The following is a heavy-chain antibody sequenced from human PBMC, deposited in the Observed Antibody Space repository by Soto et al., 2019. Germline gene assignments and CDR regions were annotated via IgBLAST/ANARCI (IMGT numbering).Heavy chain of an antibody. V-gene: IGHV3-30*18. CDR2: ISYDGSNK. D-gene: IGHD5-12*01. CDR1: GFTFSSYG. Sequence: GGSLRLSCAASGFTFSSYGMHWVRQAPGKGLEWVAVISYDGSNKYYADSVKGRFTISRDNSKNTLYLQMNSLRAEDTAVYYCAKEIKDGYNYEYYFVYWGQGTLVTAPQ. CDR3: AKEIKDGYNYEYYFVY. J-gene: IGHJ4*02.